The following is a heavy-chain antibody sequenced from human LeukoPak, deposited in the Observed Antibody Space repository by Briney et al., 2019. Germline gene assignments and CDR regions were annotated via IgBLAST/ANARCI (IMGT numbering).Heavy chain of an antibody. V-gene: IGHV3-43*01. CDR1: GFTFSSYS. D-gene: IGHD3-22*01. CDR2: ISWDGIST. CDR3: VKTDSSGYSSYFDY. Sequence: GGSLRLSCAASGFTFSSYSMNWVRQTPGKGLEWVSLISWDGISTYYADSVKGRFTISRDNSKNSLYLQMNSLRTDDTALYYCVKTDSSGYSSYFDYWGQGTLVTVSS. J-gene: IGHJ4*02.